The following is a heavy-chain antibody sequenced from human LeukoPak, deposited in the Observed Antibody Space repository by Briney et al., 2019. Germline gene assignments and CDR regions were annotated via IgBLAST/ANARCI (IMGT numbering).Heavy chain of an antibody. V-gene: IGHV3-11*01. J-gene: IGHJ6*03. CDR3: ARDSDYGDTRGGYYYYMYV. CDR1: GFTFSNAW. CDR2: ISSSGSTI. D-gene: IGHD4-17*01. Sequence: GGSLRLSCAASGFTFSNAWMSWIRQAPGKGLEWVSYISSSGSTIYYADSVKGRFTISRDNAKDSLYLQMNSLRAEDTAVYYCARDSDYGDTRGGYYYYMYVWGKGNTVSVSS.